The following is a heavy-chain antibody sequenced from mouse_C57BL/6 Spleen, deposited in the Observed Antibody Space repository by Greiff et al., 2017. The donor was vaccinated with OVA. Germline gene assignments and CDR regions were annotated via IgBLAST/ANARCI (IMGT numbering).Heavy chain of an antibody. CDR1: GYAFSSSW. V-gene: IGHV1-82*01. J-gene: IGHJ3*01. D-gene: IGHD2-1*01. CDR2: IYPGDGDT. CDR3: ARGDGNLFAY. Sequence: VQLQQSGPELVKPGASVKISCKASGYAFSSSWMNWVQQRPGKGLEWIGRIYPGDGDTNYNGKVKGKATLTADKSSSTAYLQLSSLTSEDSAVYFCARGDGNLFAYWGQGTLVTVSA.